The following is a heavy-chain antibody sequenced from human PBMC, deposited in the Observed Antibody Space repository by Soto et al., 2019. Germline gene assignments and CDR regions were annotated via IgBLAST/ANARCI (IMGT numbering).Heavy chain of an antibody. D-gene: IGHD3-3*01. J-gene: IGHJ5*02. CDR2: IYYSGST. V-gene: IGHV4-31*03. Sequence: QVQLQESGPGLVKPSQTLSLTCTVSGGSISSGDYYWSWIRQHPGKGLEWIGYIYYSGSTYYNPSLKSRVTISADTSKNQFSLKLSSVTDADTAVYYCARWWSGSRQGFDPWGQGTLVTVSS. CDR3: ARWWSGSRQGFDP. CDR1: GGSISSGDYY.